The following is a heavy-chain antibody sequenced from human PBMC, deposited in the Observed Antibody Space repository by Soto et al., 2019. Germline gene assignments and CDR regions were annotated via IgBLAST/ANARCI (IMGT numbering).Heavy chain of an antibody. Sequence: SVKVSYKASGGTFSSYTISWVRQAPGQGLEWMGRIIPILGIANYAQKFQGRVTITADKSTSTAYMELSSLRSEDTAVYYCARVAVAVFTYGMDVWGQGTTVTVSS. CDR1: GGTFSSYT. CDR2: IIPILGIA. J-gene: IGHJ6*02. V-gene: IGHV1-69*02. D-gene: IGHD6-19*01. CDR3: ARVAVAVFTYGMDV.